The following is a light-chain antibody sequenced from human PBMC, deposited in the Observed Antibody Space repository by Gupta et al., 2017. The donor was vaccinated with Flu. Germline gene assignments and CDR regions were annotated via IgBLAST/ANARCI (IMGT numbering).Light chain of an antibody. CDR1: QSLLHSNGYNY. CDR2: LGS. Sequence: DIVMTQSPLSLPVIPGEPASISCRSSQSLLHSNGYNYLDWYLQRPGQSPQLLIYLGSYRASGVPYRFSGSASGTDFTLKISRVEAEDVGVYYCMQALHYPLTFGGGTKVEIK. V-gene: IGKV2-28*01. J-gene: IGKJ4*01. CDR3: MQALHYPLT.